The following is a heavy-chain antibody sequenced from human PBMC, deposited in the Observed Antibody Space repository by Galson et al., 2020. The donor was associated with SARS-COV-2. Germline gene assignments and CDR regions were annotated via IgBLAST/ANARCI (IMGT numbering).Heavy chain of an antibody. D-gene: IGHD3-3*01. CDR2: IKQDGSEK. J-gene: IGHJ3*02. V-gene: IGHV3-7*01. CDR1: GFTFSSYW. Sequence: GGSLRLSCAASGFTFSSYWMSWVRQAPGKGLEWVANIKQDGSEKYYVDSVKGRFTISRDNAKNSLYLQMNSLRAEDTAVYYCARSSIRITIFGVVIIRESAFDIWGQGTMVTVSS. CDR3: ARSSIRITIFGVVIIRESAFDI.